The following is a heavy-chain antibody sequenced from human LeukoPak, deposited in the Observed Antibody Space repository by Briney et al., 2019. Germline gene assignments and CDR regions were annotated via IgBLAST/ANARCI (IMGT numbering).Heavy chain of an antibody. V-gene: IGHV1-69*13. CDR2: IIPIFGTA. CDR3: ARAPHSYGSGPYYFDY. J-gene: IGHJ4*02. Sequence: SVEVSCKASGGTFSSYAISWVRQAPGQGLEWMGGIIPIFGTANYAQKFQGRVTITADESTSTAYMELSSLRSEDTAVYYCARAPHSYGSGPYYFDYWGQGTLVTVSS. D-gene: IGHD3-10*01. CDR1: GGTFSSYA.